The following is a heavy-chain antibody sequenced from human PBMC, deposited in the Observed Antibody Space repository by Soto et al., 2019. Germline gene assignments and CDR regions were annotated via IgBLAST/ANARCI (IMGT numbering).Heavy chain of an antibody. V-gene: IGHV1-18*01. CDR3: ARDLIVVVVDATRSFYGMDV. J-gene: IGHJ6*02. Sequence: GASVKVSCKASGYTFTSYGISWVRQAPGQGLEWMGWISAYNGNTNYAQKLQGRVTMTTDTSTSTAYMELRSLRSDDTAVYYCARDLIVVVVDATRSFYGMDVWGQGTTVTVSS. CDR2: ISAYNGNT. D-gene: IGHD2-15*01. CDR1: GYTFTSYG.